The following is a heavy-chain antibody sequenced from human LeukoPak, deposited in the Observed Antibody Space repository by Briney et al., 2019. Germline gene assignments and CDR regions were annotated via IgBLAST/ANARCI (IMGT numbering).Heavy chain of an antibody. V-gene: IGHV3-48*03. CDR3: ARDPPGTGFDY. D-gene: IGHD3-10*01. CDR2: ISSSGSTI. CDR1: GFTFSSYE. J-gene: IGHJ4*02. Sequence: GGSLRLSCAASGFTFSSYEMKWVRQAPGRGLEWVSYISSSGSTIYYADSVKGRFTISRDNAKNSLYLQMNSLRAEDTAVYYCARDPPGTGFDYWGQGTLVTVSS.